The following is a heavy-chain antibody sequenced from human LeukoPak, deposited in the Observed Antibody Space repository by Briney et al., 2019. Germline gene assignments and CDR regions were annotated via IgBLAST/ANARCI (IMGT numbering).Heavy chain of an antibody. CDR2: IYHSGST. J-gene: IGHJ4*02. CDR3: ARGPPYGSRSDYFDY. V-gene: IGHV4-30-2*01. CDR1: GGSISSGGYS. Sequence: SETLSLTCAVSGGSISSGGYSWSWIRQPPGKGLEWIGYIYHSGSTYYNPSLKSRVTISVDTSKNQFSLKLSSVTAADTAVYYCARGPPYGSRSDYFDYWGQGTLVTVSS. D-gene: IGHD3-10*01.